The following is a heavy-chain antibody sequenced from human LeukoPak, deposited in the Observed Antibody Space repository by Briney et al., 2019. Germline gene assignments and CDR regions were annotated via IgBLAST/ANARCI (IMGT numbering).Heavy chain of an antibody. CDR3: TRHSSSWAIPFDP. V-gene: IGHV3-73*01. CDR1: GFTFSGSA. Sequence: GGSLRLPCAASGFTFSGSAMHWVRQASGKGLEWVGRIRSKANSYATAYAASVKGRFTISRDDSKNTAYLQMNSLKTEDTAVYYCTRHSSSWAIPFDPWGQGTLVTVSS. J-gene: IGHJ5*02. D-gene: IGHD6-13*01. CDR2: IRSKANSYAT.